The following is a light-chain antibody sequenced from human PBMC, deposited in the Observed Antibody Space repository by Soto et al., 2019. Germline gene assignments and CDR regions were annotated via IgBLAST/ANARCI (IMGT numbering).Light chain of an antibody. J-gene: IGKJ2*01. CDR2: GAS. Sequence: EIVMTQSPATLSVSPGERATLSCRASQSVSSNLAWYQQKPGQAPRLLIYGASTRATGIPARFSGSGSGTEFTLTISSLQSEDFALYYCQQYNNWRPEYIFGQGTKLEIK. CDR1: QSVSSN. V-gene: IGKV3-15*01. CDR3: QQYNNWRPEYI.